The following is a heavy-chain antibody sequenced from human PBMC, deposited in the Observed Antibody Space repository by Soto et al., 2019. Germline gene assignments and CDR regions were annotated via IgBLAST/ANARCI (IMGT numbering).Heavy chain of an antibody. D-gene: IGHD3-22*01. V-gene: IGHV4-59*01. J-gene: IGHJ4*02. Sequence: SETLSLTCTVSGDSISSYYWRWIRQPPGKGLEWIGYIYYSGSTNYNPSLKSRVTMSVDTSKNQFSLKLSSVTAADTAVHYCGRGGYYDSSGRVDYWGQGTLVTVSS. CDR1: GDSISSYY. CDR2: IYYSGST. CDR3: GRGGYYDSSGRVDY.